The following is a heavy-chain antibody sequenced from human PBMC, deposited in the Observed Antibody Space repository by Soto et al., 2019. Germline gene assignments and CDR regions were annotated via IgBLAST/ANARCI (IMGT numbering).Heavy chain of an antibody. V-gene: IGHV5-51*01. Sequence: GESLKISCKGSGYTLTDYWIAWVRQMPGKGLEWMGIIYPGDSDPRYSPSFQGQVTISADKSITTAYPQWSSLKASDTATYYCATARRRSYYYHYMDVWGQGTTVTVSS. D-gene: IGHD2-15*01. J-gene: IGHJ6*03. CDR2: IYPGDSDP. CDR1: GYTLTDYW. CDR3: ATARRRSYYYHYMDV.